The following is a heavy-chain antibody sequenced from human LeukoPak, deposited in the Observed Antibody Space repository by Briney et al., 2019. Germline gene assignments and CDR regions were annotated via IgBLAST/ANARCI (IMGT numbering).Heavy chain of an antibody. CDR3: ARDSPNYSKGAIDI. J-gene: IGHJ3*02. D-gene: IGHD1-7*01. CDR2: ISSSSSYI. CDR1: GFTFSSYS. Sequence: GGSLRLSCAASGFTFSSYSMNWVRQAPGKGLEWVSSISSSSSYIYYADSVKGRFTISRDNAKNTLYLQMNSLRAEDTAVYYCARDSPNYSKGAIDIWGQGTMVTVSS. V-gene: IGHV3-21*01.